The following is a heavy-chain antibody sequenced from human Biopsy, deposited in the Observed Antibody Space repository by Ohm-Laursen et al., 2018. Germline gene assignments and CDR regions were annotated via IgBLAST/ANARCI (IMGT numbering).Heavy chain of an antibody. J-gene: IGHJ2*01. CDR3: ARHAPSYSGSYWRYFDL. CDR1: GGSISSYY. Sequence: PGTLSLTCTVSGGSISSYYWSWIRQPPGKGLEWIGYIYYTGSTNYNPSLKSRVTISVDTSMNHLSLRLTSVTAAGTAVYYCARHAPSYSGSYWRYFDLWGRGTLVTVSS. V-gene: IGHV4-59*08. CDR2: IYYTGST. D-gene: IGHD1-26*01.